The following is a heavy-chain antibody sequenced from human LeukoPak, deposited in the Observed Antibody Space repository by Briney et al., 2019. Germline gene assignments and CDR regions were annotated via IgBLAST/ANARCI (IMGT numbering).Heavy chain of an antibody. J-gene: IGHJ4*02. D-gene: IGHD3-22*01. V-gene: IGHV3-33*01. CDR2: IWYDGSNK. CDR1: GFTFSSYG. CDR3: ARESNSGYYLSY. Sequence: GGSLRLSCAASGFTFSSYGMHWVRQAPGKGLEWVAVIWYDGSNKYYADSVKGRFTISRDNSKNTLYLQMNSLRAEDTAVYYCARESNSGYYLSYWGQGTLVTVSS.